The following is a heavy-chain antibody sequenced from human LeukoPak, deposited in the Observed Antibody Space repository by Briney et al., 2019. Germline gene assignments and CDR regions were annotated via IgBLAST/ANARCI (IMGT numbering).Heavy chain of an antibody. D-gene: IGHD1-14*01. J-gene: IGHJ4*02. V-gene: IGHV1-46*01. Sequence: ASVKVSCKASVYTFTGYYMHWVRQAPGQGLEWMGIINPSGGSTSYAQKFQGRVTMTRDNSTSTVYMELSNLRSEDTAVYYCARANRNPVGHFDYWGEGTLVTVSS. CDR1: VYTFTGYY. CDR3: ARANRNPVGHFDY. CDR2: INPSGGST.